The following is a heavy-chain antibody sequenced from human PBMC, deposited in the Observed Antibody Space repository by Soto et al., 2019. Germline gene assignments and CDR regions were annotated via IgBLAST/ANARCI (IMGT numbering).Heavy chain of an antibody. J-gene: IGHJ4*02. CDR2: IYYSGTT. CDR3: ARVQGGGGAMVHNY. Sequence: SETLSLTCTFSGGSISRGNYYWSWIRQYPGKGLEWIGYIYYSGTTYYNPSLKSRVSISVDTSKNQFSLKLSSVTAADTAVYYCARVQGGGGAMVHNYWGQGTLVTVSS. CDR1: GGSISRGNYY. D-gene: IGHD5-18*01. V-gene: IGHV4-30-4*08.